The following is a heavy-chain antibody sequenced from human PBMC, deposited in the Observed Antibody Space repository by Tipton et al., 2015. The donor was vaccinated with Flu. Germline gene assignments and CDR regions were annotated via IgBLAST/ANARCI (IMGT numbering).Heavy chain of an antibody. V-gene: IGHV3-20*04. CDR3: ARAQQYCSVGFCYDY. Sequence: SLRLSCVATGFAFDDYGMHWVRQTPGGRPQWVSRINWNGATTDYADSVRGRFTISRDNAKNSLYLQMNSLRAEDTALYYCARAQQYCSVGFCYDYWGQGTLVTVSS. J-gene: IGHJ4*02. CDR2: INWNGATT. D-gene: IGHD2-15*01. CDR1: GFAFDDYG.